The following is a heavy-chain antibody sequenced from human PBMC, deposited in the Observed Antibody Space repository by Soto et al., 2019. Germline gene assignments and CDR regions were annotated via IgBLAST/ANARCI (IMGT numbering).Heavy chain of an antibody. CDR3: ARGNMDV. Sequence: HVKLVESGGGVVKPGRSLRLSCAASAFTLSKFSMHWVRQAPGKGLEWVAVTSKDGINTYYADSAKGRFTISRDNSKSTIHLQMNSLRTEDTALYYGARGNMDVGGQGTTVTVSS. CDR1: AFTLSKFS. CDR2: TSKDGINT. V-gene: IGHV3-30-3*01. J-gene: IGHJ6*02. D-gene: IGHD1-1*01.